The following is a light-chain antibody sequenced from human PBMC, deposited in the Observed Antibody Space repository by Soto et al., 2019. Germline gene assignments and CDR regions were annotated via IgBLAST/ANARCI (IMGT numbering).Light chain of an antibody. J-gene: IGKJ5*01. CDR3: QLSDSSLT. CDR2: DTF. V-gene: IGKV1-5*01. CDR1: QSISSW. Sequence: DIQMTQSPSSLSASLGDRVSITCRASQSISSWFAWYQQKPGKAPKLLMFDTFSLESGVPSRFSGSGSGTDFTLTISSLQPEDFATYYCQLSDSSLTFGQGTRLEIK.